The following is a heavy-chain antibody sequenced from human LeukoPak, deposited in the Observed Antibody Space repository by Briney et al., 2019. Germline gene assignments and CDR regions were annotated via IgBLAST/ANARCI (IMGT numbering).Heavy chain of an antibody. J-gene: IGHJ6*02. CDR1: GYTFTSYY. CDR2: INPSGGST. V-gene: IGHV1-46*01. D-gene: IGHD6-6*01. CDR3: ARENLGYSSSLGSYYYYGMDV. Sequence: ASVKVSCKASGYTFTSYYMHWVRQAPGQGLEWMGIINPSGGSTSYAQKFQGRVTMNRDTSASTVYMELSSLRSEDTAVYYCARENLGYSSSLGSYYYYGMDVWGQGTTVTVSS.